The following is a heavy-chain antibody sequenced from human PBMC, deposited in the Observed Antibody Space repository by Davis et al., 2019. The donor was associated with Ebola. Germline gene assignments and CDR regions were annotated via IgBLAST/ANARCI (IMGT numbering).Heavy chain of an antibody. V-gene: IGHV3-74*01. D-gene: IGHD6-19*01. Sequence: HTGGSLRLSCAASGFTFSSYWMHWVRQAPGQGLVWVSRINSDGSSTSYADSVTGRFTISRDNSKNTLYLQMNSLRAEDTAVYYCARGAGYSSGWADYWGQGTLVTVSS. CDR1: GFTFSSYW. CDR3: ARGAGYSSGWADY. CDR2: INSDGSST. J-gene: IGHJ4*02.